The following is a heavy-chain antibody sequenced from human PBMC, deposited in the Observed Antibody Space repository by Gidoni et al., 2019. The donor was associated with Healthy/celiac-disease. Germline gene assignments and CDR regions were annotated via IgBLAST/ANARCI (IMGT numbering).Heavy chain of an antibody. D-gene: IGHD5-18*01. Sequence: EVQLVESGGGLVQPGRSLRLSCAASAFTFGAYAMHWVRQEPGKGLEWVSGNSWNSGCIGYADSVKVRFTISRDNAKNSLYLQMNSLRAEDTALYYCAKDSGIQLWLGRFDIWGQGTMVTVSS. CDR1: AFTFGAYA. CDR3: AKDSGIQLWLGRFDI. V-gene: IGHV3-9*01. J-gene: IGHJ3*02. CDR2: NSWNSGCI.